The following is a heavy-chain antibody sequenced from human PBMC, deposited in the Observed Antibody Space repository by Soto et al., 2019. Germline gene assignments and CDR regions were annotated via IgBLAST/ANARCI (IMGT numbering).Heavy chain of an antibody. CDR3: ARVKWELFYFDY. Sequence: QVQLQQSGPGLVKPSQTLSLTCAISGDSVSSNSAAWNWIRQSPSRGLEWLGRTYYRSKWYNDYALSVKSRITLHPDTSENRSSLQLNSVPPEDTAVYYCARVKWELFYFDYWGQGTLVTVSS. J-gene: IGHJ4*02. CDR1: GDSVSSNSAA. CDR2: TYYRSKWYN. D-gene: IGHD1-26*01. V-gene: IGHV6-1*01.